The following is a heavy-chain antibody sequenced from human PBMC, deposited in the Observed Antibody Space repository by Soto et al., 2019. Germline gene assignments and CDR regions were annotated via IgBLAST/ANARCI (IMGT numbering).Heavy chain of an antibody. CDR2: IDPSESYT. V-gene: IGHV5-10-1*01. CDR1: VYMFNKYL. Sequence: PGESLKISFQGSVYMFNKYLNNWVRQVSGGGLEGLGMIDPSESYTKHNPSFQGHVTISPDKSTSTAYLQWSNLRAPETAVQLFASQTFFCGGGCNSSGMEVWGQGTTVTVSS. D-gene: IGHD6-19*01. CDR3: ASQTFFCGGGCNSSGMEV. J-gene: IGHJ6*02.